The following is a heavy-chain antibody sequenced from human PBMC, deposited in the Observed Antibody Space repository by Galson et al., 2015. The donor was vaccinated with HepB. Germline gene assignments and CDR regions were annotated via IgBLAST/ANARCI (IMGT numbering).Heavy chain of an antibody. V-gene: IGHV3-30*18. D-gene: IGHD3-10*01. CDR2: ISYEGSTL. CDR1: GFTFCYYA. Sequence: SLRLSCAASGFTFCYYAMHWVRQPPGKGLEWVAVISYEGSTLYYADVVRGRFTISRDNSKSTLSLQMSSMRTEGTAVYYCAKGGGKYGSGSHFHYWGQGTRVTVSS. J-gene: IGHJ4*02. CDR3: AKGGGKYGSGSHFHY.